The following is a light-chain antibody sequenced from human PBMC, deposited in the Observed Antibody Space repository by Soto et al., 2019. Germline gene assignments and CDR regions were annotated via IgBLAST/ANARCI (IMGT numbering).Light chain of an antibody. V-gene: IGKV1-5*01. Sequence: DIQMTQSHSTLSASVGDRVTITCRASQSISSWLAWYQQKPGKAPKLLIYDASSLQSGVPSRISGSGSGTDFTLTISSLQPEDFATYYCQQANSCPITFGQGTRLEIK. CDR2: DAS. J-gene: IGKJ5*01. CDR3: QQANSCPIT. CDR1: QSISSW.